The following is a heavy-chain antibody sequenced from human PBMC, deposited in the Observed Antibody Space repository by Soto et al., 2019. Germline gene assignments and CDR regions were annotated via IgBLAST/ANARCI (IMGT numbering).Heavy chain of an antibody. CDR1: GGTFSSYT. CDR3: ARGAVDYGDNTHYYYYYMDV. CDR2: IIPILGIA. J-gene: IGHJ6*03. V-gene: IGHV1-69*02. D-gene: IGHD4-17*01. Sequence: ASVKVSCKASGGTFSSYTISWVRQAPGQGLEWMGRIIPILGIANYAQKFQGRVTITADKSTSTAYMELSSLRSEDTAVYYCARGAVDYGDNTHYYYYYMDVRGKGTTVTVSS.